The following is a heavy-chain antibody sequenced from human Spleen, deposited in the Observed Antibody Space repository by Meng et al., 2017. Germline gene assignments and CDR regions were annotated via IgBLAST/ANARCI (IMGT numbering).Heavy chain of an antibody. J-gene: IGHJ4*02. Sequence: GESLKISCVASGFTFSSYWMHWVRQDPGKGLVWVSRINTDGSTTSYADSVKGRFTISRDNAKNTLYLQMNSLRAEDTAVYYCARDLGGIFVYWGQGALVTVSS. CDR2: INTDGSTT. CDR3: ARDLGGIFVY. CDR1: GFTFSSYW. V-gene: IGHV3-74*01. D-gene: IGHD6-13*01.